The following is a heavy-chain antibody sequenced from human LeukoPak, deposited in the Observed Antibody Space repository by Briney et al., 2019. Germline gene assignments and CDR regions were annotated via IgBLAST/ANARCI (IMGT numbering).Heavy chain of an antibody. J-gene: IGHJ4*02. Sequence: SETLSLTCAVSGYSISSGYYWGWIRQPPGRGLEWIGSIYTSGSTYYNPSLKSRVTISVDTSKNQFSLKLSSVTAADTAVYYCALSPLGAAGTWSGLFDYWAQGTLVTVSS. CDR1: GYSISSGYY. V-gene: IGHV4-38-2*01. D-gene: IGHD6-13*01. CDR3: ALSPLGAAGTWSGLFDY. CDR2: IYTSGST.